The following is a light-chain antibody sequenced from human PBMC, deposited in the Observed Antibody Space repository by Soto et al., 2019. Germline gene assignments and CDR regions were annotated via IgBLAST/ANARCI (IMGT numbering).Light chain of an antibody. CDR2: DVS. V-gene: IGKV3D-20*01. Sequence: EITLTQSPATVSLSPGETATLSCGASQTLLRGYLAWYQQRPGLAPRLIIYDVSKRATDIPDRFSGSGSGTDFTLSITRVEPEDFAVYYCQNYDGSWTFGQGTKVEVK. J-gene: IGKJ1*01. CDR3: QNYDGSWT. CDR1: QTLLRGY.